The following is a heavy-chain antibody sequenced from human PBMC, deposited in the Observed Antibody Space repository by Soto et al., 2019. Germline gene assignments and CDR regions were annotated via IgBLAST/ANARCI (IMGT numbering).Heavy chain of an antibody. D-gene: IGHD6-13*01. CDR2: SSAYNGNT. Sequence: QVQLVQSGAEVKKPGASVKVSCKASGYTFTSYGISWGRQAPGQGLEWMGWSSAYNGNTNYAQKLQGRATMTPDTSTSTAYVELRSLRSDDTAVYSCARESSSSCHDYWGQGTLVTVSS. CDR1: GYTFTSYG. CDR3: ARESSSSCHDY. J-gene: IGHJ4*02. V-gene: IGHV1-18*01.